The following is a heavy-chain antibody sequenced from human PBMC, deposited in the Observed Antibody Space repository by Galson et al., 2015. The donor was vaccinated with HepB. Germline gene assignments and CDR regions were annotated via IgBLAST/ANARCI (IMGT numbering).Heavy chain of an antibody. CDR1: GFTFKDAW. Sequence: SLRLSCAVSGFTFKDAWMTWVRQAPGKGLEWVGRIKSKAHGGTADYAAPLEHRFKISRDDPENTLYLQLNNLKSDDTGVYYCTTGVVIASNEGFDIWGQGTEVTVSA. J-gene: IGHJ3*02. D-gene: IGHD2-21*01. CDR2: IKSKAHGGTA. CDR3: TTGVVIASNEGFDI. V-gene: IGHV3-15*01.